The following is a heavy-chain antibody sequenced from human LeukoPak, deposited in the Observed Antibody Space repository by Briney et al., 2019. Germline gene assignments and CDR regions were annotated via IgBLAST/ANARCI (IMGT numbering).Heavy chain of an antibody. D-gene: IGHD3-22*01. CDR2: ISSSSSYI. V-gene: IGHV3-21*01. Sequence: GGSLRLSCAASGFTFSSYSMNWVRQAPGKGLEWVSSISSSSSYIYYADSVKGRFTISRDNAKNSLYLQMNSLRAEDTAVYYCATTRFYFDSSVYYPDYWGQGTLVTVSS. CDR3: ATTRFYFDSSVYYPDY. J-gene: IGHJ4*02. CDR1: GFTFSSYS.